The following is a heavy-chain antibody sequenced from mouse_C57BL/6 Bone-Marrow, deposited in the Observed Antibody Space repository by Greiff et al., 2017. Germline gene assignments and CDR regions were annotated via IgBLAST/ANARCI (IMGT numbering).Heavy chain of an antibody. D-gene: IGHD2-3*01. J-gene: IGHJ4*01. CDR3: ARSFYDGYYRIDAMDY. Sequence: QVHVKQSGAELARPGASVKLSCKASGYTFTSYGISWVKQRTGQGLEWIGEIYPRSGNTYYNEKFKGKATLTADKSSSTAYMELRSLTSEDSAVYFCARSFYDGYYRIDAMDYWGQGTSVTVSS. CDR2: IYPRSGNT. V-gene: IGHV1-81*01. CDR1: GYTFTSYG.